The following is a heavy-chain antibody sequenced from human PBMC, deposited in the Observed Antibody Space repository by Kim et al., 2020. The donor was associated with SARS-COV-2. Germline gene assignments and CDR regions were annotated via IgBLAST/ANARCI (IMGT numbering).Heavy chain of an antibody. CDR1: GFTFNTYG. CDR3: AKSFSGSVFGYDY. Sequence: GGSLRLSCAASGFTFNTYGMHWVRQAPCKGLEWVAVISYDGSNKYYADSVKGRFTISRDNSKNTLYLQMNSLRIEDTAVHYCAKSFSGSVFGYDYWGQGTLVTVSS. V-gene: IGHV3-30*18. J-gene: IGHJ4*02. D-gene: IGHD1-26*01. CDR2: ISYDGSNK.